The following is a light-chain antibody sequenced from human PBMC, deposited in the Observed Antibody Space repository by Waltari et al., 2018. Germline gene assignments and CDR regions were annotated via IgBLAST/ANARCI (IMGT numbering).Light chain of an antibody. CDR3: QTWGTGIRV. Sequence: LVMQQSPSASASLGASVKIICTLSSGHRNYAIAWLQQQPEKGLGYLMKLNSEGTHNKGDWIPYRFSGSCSGAERFLTLSSLQSEDEADYCCQTWGTGIRVCGGGTKLTVL. CDR1: SGHRNYA. V-gene: IGLV4-69*01. CDR2: LNSEGTH. J-gene: IGLJ3*02.